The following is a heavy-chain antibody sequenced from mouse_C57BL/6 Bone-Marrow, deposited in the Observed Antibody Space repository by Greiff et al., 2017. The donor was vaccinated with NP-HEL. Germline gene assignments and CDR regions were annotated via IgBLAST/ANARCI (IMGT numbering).Heavy chain of an antibody. J-gene: IGHJ4*01. CDR1: GYTFTSYW. CDR3: ARSHYGSYYYAMDY. CDR2: IDPSDSYT. D-gene: IGHD1-1*01. V-gene: IGHV1-50*01. Sequence: QVQLQQPGAELVKPGASVKLSCKASGYTFTSYWMQWVKQRPGQGLEWIGEIDPSDSYTTYNQKFKGKATLTVDTSSSTAYMQLSSLTSEDSAVYYCARSHYGSYYYAMDYWGQGTSVTVSS.